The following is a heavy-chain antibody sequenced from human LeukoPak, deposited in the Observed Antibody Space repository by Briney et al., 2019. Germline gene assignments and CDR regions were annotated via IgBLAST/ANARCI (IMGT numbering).Heavy chain of an antibody. CDR2: IRSKAYGGTT. V-gene: IGHV3-49*04. Sequence: GGSLRLSCTASGFTFGDYAMSWVRQAPGKGLEWVGFIRSKAYGGTTEYAASVKGRFTISRDDSKSIAYLQMNSLKTEDTAVYYCTRLRLPGGYWGQGPLVTVSS. J-gene: IGHJ4*02. CDR1: GFTFGDYA. D-gene: IGHD5-12*01. CDR3: TRLRLPGGY.